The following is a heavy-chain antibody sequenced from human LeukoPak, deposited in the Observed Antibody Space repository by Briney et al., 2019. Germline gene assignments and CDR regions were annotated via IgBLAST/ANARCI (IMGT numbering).Heavy chain of an antibody. Sequence: ASVKVSCKASGYTFTSYYMHWVRQAPGQGLEWMGIINPSGGSTSYAQKFQGRVTMTRDTSTSTVYMELSSLRSEDTAVYYCARGGVEMATIALGDAFDIWGQGTKVTVSS. CDR1: GYTFTSYY. V-gene: IGHV1-46*01. D-gene: IGHD5-24*01. J-gene: IGHJ3*02. CDR2: INPSGGST. CDR3: ARGGVEMATIALGDAFDI.